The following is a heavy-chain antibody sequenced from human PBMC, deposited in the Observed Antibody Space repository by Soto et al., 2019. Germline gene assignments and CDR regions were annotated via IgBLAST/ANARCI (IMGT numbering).Heavy chain of an antibody. CDR3: TTNGYYSLDW. CDR2: VLHTGNT. J-gene: IGHJ4*02. V-gene: IGHV4-4*02. CDR1: GRSISSGNW. D-gene: IGHD3-10*01. Sequence: KPSETLSLTCAVSGRSISSGNWWSWVRQSPEKGLEWIGEVLHTGNTNYNPSLKSRVTISVDKSKNQFSLNLSSVTAADTAVYYCTTNGYYSLDWWGQGTLVTVSS.